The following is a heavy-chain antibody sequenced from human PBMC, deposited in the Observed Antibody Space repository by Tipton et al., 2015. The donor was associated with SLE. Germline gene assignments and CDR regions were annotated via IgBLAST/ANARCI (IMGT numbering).Heavy chain of an antibody. CDR3: ARVPTIFGVVISPGYYYYMDV. Sequence: SLRLSCAASGFTFSDYYMSWIRQAPGKGLEWVSYISSSGSTIYYADSVKGRFTISRDNAKNSLYLQMNSLRAEDMAVYYCARVPTIFGVVISPGYYYYMDVWGKGTTVTVSS. CDR1: GFTFSDYY. J-gene: IGHJ6*03. V-gene: IGHV3-11*01. CDR2: ISSSGSTI. D-gene: IGHD3-3*01.